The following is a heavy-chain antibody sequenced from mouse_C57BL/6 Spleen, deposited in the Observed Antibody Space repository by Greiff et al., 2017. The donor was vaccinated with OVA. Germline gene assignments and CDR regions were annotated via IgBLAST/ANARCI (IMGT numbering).Heavy chain of an antibody. J-gene: IGHJ3*01. CDR2: IWSGGST. CDR3: AREGWLLQFAY. CDR1: GFSLTSYG. D-gene: IGHD2-3*01. V-gene: IGHV2-2*01. Sequence: VKLQESGPGLVQPSQSLSITCTVSGFSLTSYGVHWVRQSPGKGLEWLGVIWSGGSTDYNAAFISRLSISKDNSKSQVFFKMNSLQADDTAIYYCAREGWLLQFAYWGQGTLVTVSA.